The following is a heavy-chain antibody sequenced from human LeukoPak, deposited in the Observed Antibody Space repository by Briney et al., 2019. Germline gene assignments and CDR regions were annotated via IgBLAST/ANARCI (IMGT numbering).Heavy chain of an antibody. CDR2: ISGSGGGT. Sequence: GGSLRLSCAASGFTFSSSAMSWVRQTPGKGLEWVSAISGSGGGTYYADSVKGRFTISRDNSKNTLYLQMNSLRAEDTAVYYCAKLVGRAVAGTWGFDYWGQGTLVTVSS. CDR3: AKLVGRAVAGTWGFDY. CDR1: GFTFSSSA. D-gene: IGHD6-19*01. V-gene: IGHV3-23*01. J-gene: IGHJ4*02.